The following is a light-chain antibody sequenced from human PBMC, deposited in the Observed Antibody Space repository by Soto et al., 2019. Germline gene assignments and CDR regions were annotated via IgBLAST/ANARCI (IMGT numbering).Light chain of an antibody. Sequence: QSVLTQPPSLSGAPGQRFTISCTGSGSNIGAGYDVHWYQQLPGTAPKLLIFANITRPSGFPDRFSGSKYGTSASLAITGLRAEDEADYYCQSYDSSPSGYVFGTGTKLTFL. V-gene: IGLV1-40*01. CDR3: QSYDSSPSGYV. CDR1: GSNIGAGYD. CDR2: ANI. J-gene: IGLJ1*01.